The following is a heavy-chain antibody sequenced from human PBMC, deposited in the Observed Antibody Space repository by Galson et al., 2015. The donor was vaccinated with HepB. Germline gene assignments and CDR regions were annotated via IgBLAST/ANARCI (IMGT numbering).Heavy chain of an antibody. CDR3: AKDREYYDSSAYYGGLFDY. CDR1: GFTFSNAW. Sequence: SLSLSCAASGFTFSNAWMSWVRQAPGKGLEWVGRIKSKTDGGTTDYAAPVKGRFTISRDDSKNTLYLQMNSLRAEDTAVYYCAKDREYYDSSAYYGGLFDYWGQGTLVTVSS. V-gene: IGHV3-15*01. D-gene: IGHD3-22*01. CDR2: IKSKTDGGTT. J-gene: IGHJ4*02.